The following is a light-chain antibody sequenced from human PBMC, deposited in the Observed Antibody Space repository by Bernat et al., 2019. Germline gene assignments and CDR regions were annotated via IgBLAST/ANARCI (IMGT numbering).Light chain of an antibody. Sequence: DIQMTQSPSSLSAPVGDRVTITCQASSDSSNYLYWYQQKPGKAPKLLIYDASNLETGVPSRFRGSGTGTHFTFTISSLQPEDIATYYCQQYDNPPRTFGQGTKVEIK. V-gene: IGKV1-33*01. CDR3: QQYDNPPRT. CDR2: DAS. J-gene: IGKJ1*01. CDR1: SDSSNY.